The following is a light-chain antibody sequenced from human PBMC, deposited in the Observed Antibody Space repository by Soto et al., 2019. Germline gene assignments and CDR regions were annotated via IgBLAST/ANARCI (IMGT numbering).Light chain of an antibody. V-gene: IGKV1-33*01. CDR3: QQYDNLPRT. J-gene: IGKJ2*01. CDR1: QDITNS. Sequence: DIQMTQSPSSLSASVGDRVTITCQASQDITNSLNWYQQKPGTAPKLLIYGASNLGKGVPSRFSGSGSGTDFTFTITSLQPEDLVTYYCQQYDNLPRTFGQGTKLEIK. CDR2: GAS.